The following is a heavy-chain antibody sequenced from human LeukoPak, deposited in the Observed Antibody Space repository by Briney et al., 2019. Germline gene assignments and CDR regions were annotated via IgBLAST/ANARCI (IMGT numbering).Heavy chain of an antibody. D-gene: IGHD5-12*01. Sequence: PGGSLRLSCAASGFTFDDYAMHWVRQAPGKGLEWVSGISWNSGSIGYADSVKGRFTISRDNAKNSLYLQMNGLRAEDTALYYCARDSGYDLRYRAFDIWGQGTMVTVSS. CDR1: GFTFDDYA. J-gene: IGHJ3*02. CDR3: ARDSGYDLRYRAFDI. V-gene: IGHV3-9*01. CDR2: ISWNSGSI.